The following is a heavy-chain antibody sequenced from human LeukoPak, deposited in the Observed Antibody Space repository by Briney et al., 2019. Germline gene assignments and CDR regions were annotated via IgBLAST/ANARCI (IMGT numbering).Heavy chain of an antibody. D-gene: IGHD2-8*01. CDR2: ISSSGSTI. CDR1: GFTFSDYY. CDR3: ARDGGSDIVPYNWFDP. V-gene: IGHV3-11*01. J-gene: IGHJ5*02. Sequence: GGSLRLSCAASGFTFSDYYMSWIRQAPGKGLEWVSYISSSGSTIYYADSVKGRFTISRDNAKNSPYLQMNSLRAEDTAVYYCARDGGSDIVPYNWFDPWGQGTLVTVSS.